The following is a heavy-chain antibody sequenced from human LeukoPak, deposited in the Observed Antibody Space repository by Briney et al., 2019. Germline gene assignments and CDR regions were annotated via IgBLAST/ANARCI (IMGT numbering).Heavy chain of an antibody. Sequence: GGSLRLSCAASGFTFSSYSMNWVRQAPGKGLEWVSSISSSSSYIYYADSVKGRFTISRDNAKNSLYLQMNSLRAEDTAVYYCARGAVATITTLPDYWGQGTLVTVSS. CDR1: GFTFSSYS. CDR2: ISSSSSYI. J-gene: IGHJ4*02. CDR3: ARGAVATITTLPDY. V-gene: IGHV3-21*01. D-gene: IGHD5-24*01.